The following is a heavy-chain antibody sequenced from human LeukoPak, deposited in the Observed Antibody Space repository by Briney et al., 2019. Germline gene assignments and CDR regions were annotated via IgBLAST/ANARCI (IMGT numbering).Heavy chain of an antibody. V-gene: IGHV3-30*18. D-gene: IGHD5-12*01. CDR3: AKEGVYSGYPPSPYYYYGMDV. CDR2: ISYDGSNK. J-gene: IGHJ6*02. Sequence: QPGGSLRLSCAASGFTFSSYGMHWVRQAPGKGLEWVAVISYDGSNKYYADSVKGRFTISRDNSKNTLYLQMNSLRAEDTAVYYCAKEGVYSGYPPSPYYYYGMDVWGQGTTVTVSS. CDR1: GFTFSSYG.